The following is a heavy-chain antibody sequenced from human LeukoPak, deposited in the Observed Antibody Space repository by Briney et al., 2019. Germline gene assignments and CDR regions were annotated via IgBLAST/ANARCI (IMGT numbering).Heavy chain of an antibody. D-gene: IGHD1-26*01. CDR1: GFTFSSYS. J-gene: IGHJ5*02. CDR3: ARDGVSGSYAS. CDR2: ISSSSSYI. Sequence: GGSLRLSCAASGFTFSSYSMNWVRQAPGKGLEWVSYISSSSSYIYYADSVKGRCTISRDNAKNSLYLQMNRLRAEDTAVYYCARDGVSGSYASWGQGTLVAVSS. V-gene: IGHV3-21*01.